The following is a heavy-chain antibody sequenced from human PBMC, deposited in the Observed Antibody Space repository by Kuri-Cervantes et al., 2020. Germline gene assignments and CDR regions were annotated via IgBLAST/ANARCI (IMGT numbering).Heavy chain of an antibody. CDR1: GFTFSSFE. V-gene: IGHV3-48*03. CDR3: AKRRDGAIDY. J-gene: IGHJ4*02. Sequence: GESLKISCAASGFTFSSFEMNWVRQAPGKGLEWVSFITSSGNTRYYADSVKGRFTISRDNAKNSLYLQMNSLRAEDTAVYYCAKRRDGAIDYWGQGTLVTVSS. CDR2: ITSSGNTR. D-gene: IGHD3-10*01.